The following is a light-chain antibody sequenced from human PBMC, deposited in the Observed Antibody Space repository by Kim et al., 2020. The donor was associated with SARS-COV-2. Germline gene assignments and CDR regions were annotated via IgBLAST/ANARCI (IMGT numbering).Light chain of an antibody. CDR3: QQYYNWWT. V-gene: IGKV3-15*01. CDR1: QSVTSK. CDR2: GAS. Sequence: SVSPAESATLACRASQSVTSKLAWYQQKPGQPPRLLSYGASTRAAGIPDRFSGSGSGTDFALTISSLQSEDLAVYYCQQYYNWWTFGQGTKVDIK. J-gene: IGKJ1*01.